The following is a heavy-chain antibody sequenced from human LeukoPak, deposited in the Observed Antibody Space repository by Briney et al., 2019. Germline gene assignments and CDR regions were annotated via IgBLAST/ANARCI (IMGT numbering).Heavy chain of an antibody. CDR1: GFSFSSYW. V-gene: IGHV3-74*01. Sequence: GSLRLSCAASGFSFSSYWMHWIRQAPGKGLVWVSRIHSDGIGTSYADSVRGRFIISRDNAMNTLYLQMNSLRAEDTAVYYCARDQGSFDYWGQGTLVTVSS. J-gene: IGHJ4*02. CDR3: ARDQGSFDY. CDR2: IHSDGIGT.